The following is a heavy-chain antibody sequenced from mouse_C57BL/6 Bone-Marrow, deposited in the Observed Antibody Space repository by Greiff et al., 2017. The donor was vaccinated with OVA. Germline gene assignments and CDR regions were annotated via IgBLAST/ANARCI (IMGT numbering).Heavy chain of an antibody. CDR1: GYSITSDY. D-gene: IGHD2-3*01. V-gene: IGHV3-8*01. Sequence: VQLQQSGPGLAKPSQTLSLTCSVTGYSITSDYWNWIRQFPGNKLEYMGYISYSGSTYYTLSLISRISITRDTSKNQYYLQLNSVTTEDTATYYCARYRDGYYGYWYFDVWGTGTTVTVSS. J-gene: IGHJ1*03. CDR2: ISYSGST. CDR3: ARYRDGYYGYWYFDV.